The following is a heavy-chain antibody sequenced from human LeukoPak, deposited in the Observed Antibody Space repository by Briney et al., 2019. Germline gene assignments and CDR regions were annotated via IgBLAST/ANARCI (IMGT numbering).Heavy chain of an antibody. CDR2: IKQDGSEE. V-gene: IGHV3-7*01. CDR3: ARGSSAGASLRHDY. Sequence: PGGSLRLSCAASGFTFSDHYMDWVRQAPGKGLEWVANIKQDGSEENFVDSVKGRFTISRDNAKKSLYLQMNSLRAEDTAVYYCARGSSAGASLRHDYWGQGTLVTVSS. J-gene: IGHJ4*02. D-gene: IGHD1-26*01. CDR1: GFTFSDHY.